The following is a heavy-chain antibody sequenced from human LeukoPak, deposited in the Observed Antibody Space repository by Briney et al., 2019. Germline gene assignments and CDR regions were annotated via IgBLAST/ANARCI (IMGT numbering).Heavy chain of an antibody. CDR3: SDVSGSY. D-gene: IGHD3-10*01. CDR2: ISSSGTYT. Sequence: GGSLRLSCAASGFTFSDYYMSWIRQAPGKGLEWVLYISSSGTYTNFVDSVKGRFTISRDNAKNSLYLQMSRLRAEDTAVYYCSDVSGSYWGQGTLVTVSS. CDR1: GFTFSDYY. J-gene: IGHJ4*02. V-gene: IGHV3-11*06.